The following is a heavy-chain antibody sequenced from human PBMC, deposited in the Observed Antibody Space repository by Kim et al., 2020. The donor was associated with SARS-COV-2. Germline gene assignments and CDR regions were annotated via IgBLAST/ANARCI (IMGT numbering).Heavy chain of an antibody. CDR2: IYYSGST. Sequence: SETLSLTCTVSGGSISSYYWSWIRQPPGKGLEWIGYIYYSGSTNYNPSLKSRVTISVDTSKNQFSLKLSSVTAADTAVYYCARGQYIAVQTDTYYYYGMDVWGQGTTVTVSS. V-gene: IGHV4-59*01. CDR1: GGSISSYY. D-gene: IGHD6-19*01. J-gene: IGHJ6*02. CDR3: ARGQYIAVQTDTYYYYGMDV.